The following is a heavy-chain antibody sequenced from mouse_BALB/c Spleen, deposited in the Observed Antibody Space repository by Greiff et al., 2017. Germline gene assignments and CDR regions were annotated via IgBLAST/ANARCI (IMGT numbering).Heavy chain of an antibody. D-gene: IGHD1-1*01. CDR2: IDPANGNT. J-gene: IGHJ1*01. V-gene: IGHV14-3*02. CDR3: ALYYYGSSYWYFDV. Sequence: VQLQQSGAELVKPGASVKLSCTASGFNIKDTYMHWVKQRPEQGLEWIGRIDPANGNTKYDPKFQGKATITADTSSNTAYLQLSSLTSEDTAVYYCALYYYGSSYWYFDVWGAGTTVTVSS. CDR1: GFNIKDTY.